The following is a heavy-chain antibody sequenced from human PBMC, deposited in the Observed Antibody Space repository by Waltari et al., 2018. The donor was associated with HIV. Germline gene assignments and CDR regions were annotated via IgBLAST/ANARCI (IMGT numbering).Heavy chain of an antibody. Sequence: QLQLQESGPGLVKPSETLSLTCTVSGGSISSPSYYWGWTRQPPGKGLQWIGSIYYSGNTYYNPSLKSRVTISVDTSKNQFSLKLGSVTAADTAVYYCARSYCSSTSCYAVGALDIWGQGTMVTVSA. J-gene: IGHJ3*02. V-gene: IGHV4-39*01. CDR1: GGSISSPSYY. D-gene: IGHD2-2*01. CDR3: ARSYCSSTSCYAVGALDI. CDR2: IYYSGNT.